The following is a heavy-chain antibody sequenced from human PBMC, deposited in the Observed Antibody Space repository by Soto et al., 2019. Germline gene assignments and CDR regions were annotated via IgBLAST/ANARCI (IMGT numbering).Heavy chain of an antibody. CDR3: AKAVGYCSSSSCRDYYYYYGMDV. Sequence: QVQLVESGGGVVQPGRSLRLSCEASGFTFSNYGMHWVRQAPGKGLEWVSVISYDGSNKYYADSVKGRFTISRDNSKNTLYLQMNSLRAEDTDVYYCAKAVGYCSSSSCRDYYYYYGMDVWGQGTTVTVSS. CDR2: ISYDGSNK. CDR1: GFTFSNYG. D-gene: IGHD2-2*01. V-gene: IGHV3-30*18. J-gene: IGHJ6*02.